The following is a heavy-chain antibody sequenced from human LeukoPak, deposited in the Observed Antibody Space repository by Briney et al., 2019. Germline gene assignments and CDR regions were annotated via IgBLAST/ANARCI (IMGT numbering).Heavy chain of an antibody. V-gene: IGHV1-18*01. D-gene: IGHD3-22*01. CDR3: ARDNDYYDSSGPTDY. CDR2: ISAYNGDT. J-gene: IGHJ4*02. CDR1: GYTFTSYG. Sequence: ASVKVSCKASGYTFTSYGISWVRQAPGQGLEWVGWISAYNGDTNYAQKLQGRVSMTTDTSTSTAYMELRSLRSDDTAVYYCARDNDYYDSSGPTDYWGQGTLVTVSS.